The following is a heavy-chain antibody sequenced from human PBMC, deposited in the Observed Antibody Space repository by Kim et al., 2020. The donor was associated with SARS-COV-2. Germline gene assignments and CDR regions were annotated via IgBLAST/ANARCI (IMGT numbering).Heavy chain of an antibody. CDR2: ISGSGGST. CDR1: GFTFSSYA. Sequence: GGSLRLSCAASGFTFSSYAMSWVRQAPGKGLEWVSAISGSGGSTYYADSVKGRFTISRDNSKNTLYLQMNSLRAEDTAVYYCAKDGGASSSWTLYYYYYGMDVWGQGTTVTVSS. CDR3: AKDGGASSSWTLYYYYYGMDV. D-gene: IGHD6-13*01. V-gene: IGHV3-23*01. J-gene: IGHJ6*02.